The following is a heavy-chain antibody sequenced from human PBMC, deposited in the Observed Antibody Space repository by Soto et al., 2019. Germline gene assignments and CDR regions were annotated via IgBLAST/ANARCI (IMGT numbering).Heavy chain of an antibody. Sequence: ASVKVSCKASGYTFTSYGMHWVRQAPGQRLEWMGWINAGNGNTKYSQKFQGRVTITRDTSASTAYMELSSLRSEDTAVYYCARERQWRLMCWFDPWGQGTLVTVSS. D-gene: IGHD6-19*01. J-gene: IGHJ5*02. CDR2: INAGNGNT. CDR3: ARERQWRLMCWFDP. CDR1: GYTFTSYG. V-gene: IGHV1-3*01.